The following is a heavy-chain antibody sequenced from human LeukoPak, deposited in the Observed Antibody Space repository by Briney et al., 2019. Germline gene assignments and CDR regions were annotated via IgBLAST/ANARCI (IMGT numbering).Heavy chain of an antibody. V-gene: IGHV1-18*01. CDR3: ARVPDEYSYYYDSSGVWFDP. CDR1: GYTFTSYG. J-gene: IGHJ5*02. D-gene: IGHD3-22*01. Sequence: GASVKVSCTASGYTFTSYGISWVRQAPGQGLEWMGWISAYNGNANYAQKLQGRVTMTTDTSTSTAYMELRSLRSDDTAVYYCARVPDEYSYYYDSSGVWFDPWGQGTLVTVSS. CDR2: ISAYNGNA.